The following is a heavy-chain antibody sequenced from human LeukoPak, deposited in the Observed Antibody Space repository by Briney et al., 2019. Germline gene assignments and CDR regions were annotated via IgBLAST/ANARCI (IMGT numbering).Heavy chain of an antibody. CDR2: ISGSGGNT. J-gene: IGHJ4*02. CDR3: AKVPSPVGATHYFDY. CDR1: GFAFSSYA. V-gene: IGHV3-23*01. Sequence: PGGSLRLSCAASGFAFSSYAMSWVRQAPGKGLEWVSAISGSGGNTYYADSVKGRFTISRDNSKNTLYPQMNSLRAEDTAVYYCAKVPSPVGATHYFDYWGQGTLVTVSS. D-gene: IGHD1-26*01.